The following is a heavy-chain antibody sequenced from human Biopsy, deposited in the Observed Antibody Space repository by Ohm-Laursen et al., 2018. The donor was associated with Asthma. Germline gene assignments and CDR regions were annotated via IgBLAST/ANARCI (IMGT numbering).Heavy chain of an antibody. CDR3: AKDTEGRYDFWSGLSYNYYGMDV. V-gene: IGHV3-30*18. Sequence: SLRLSCAASGFTFSSYGMHWVRQAPGKGLEWVAVISYDGSNKYYADPVKGRFTISRDNSKNTLYLQMNSLRAEDTAVYYCAKDTEGRYDFWSGLSYNYYGMDVWGQGTTVTVSS. J-gene: IGHJ6*02. CDR2: ISYDGSNK. CDR1: GFTFSSYG. D-gene: IGHD3-3*01.